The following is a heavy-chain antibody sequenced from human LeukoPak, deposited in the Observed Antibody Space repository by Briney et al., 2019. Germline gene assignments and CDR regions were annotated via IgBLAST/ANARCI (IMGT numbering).Heavy chain of an antibody. Sequence: GGSLRLSCAASGFTFSSYALSWVRQAPGKGLEWVSAISGSGGSTYYAGSVKGRFTISRDNSKNTLYLQMNSLRAEDTAVYYCARGGDSSGSIRSAFDIWGQGTMVTVSS. CDR2: ISGSGGST. D-gene: IGHD3-22*01. J-gene: IGHJ3*02. V-gene: IGHV3-23*01. CDR3: ARGGDSSGSIRSAFDI. CDR1: GFTFSSYA.